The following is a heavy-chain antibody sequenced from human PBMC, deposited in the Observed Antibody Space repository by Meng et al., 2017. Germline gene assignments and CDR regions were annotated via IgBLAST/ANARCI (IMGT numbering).Heavy chain of an antibody. CDR1: GYTFTGYY. J-gene: IGHJ4*02. CDR3: ARVRGYYGSGSYYSQREAFDY. D-gene: IGHD3-10*01. V-gene: IGHV1-2*02. Sequence: ASVKVSCKASGYTFTGYYMHWVRQAPGQGLEWMGWINPNSGGTNYAQKFQGRVTITRNTSISTAYMELSSLRSEDTAVYYCARVRGYYGSGSYYSQREAFDYWGQGTLVTVSS. CDR2: INPNSGGT.